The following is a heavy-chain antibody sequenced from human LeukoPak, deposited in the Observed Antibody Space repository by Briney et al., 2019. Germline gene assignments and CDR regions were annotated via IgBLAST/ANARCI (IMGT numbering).Heavy chain of an antibody. Sequence: GGSQRLSCAAPGFIFDNYAIHWVRQAPGKGLEWVSLISRDGSSTFYADSVRGRFTISRDNTRKSLSLQMSSLRSEDTALYYCARESETSGWYDYWGQGTMLTDSP. J-gene: IGHJ4*02. CDR3: ARESETSGWYDY. CDR1: GFIFDNYA. D-gene: IGHD6-19*01. V-gene: IGHV3-43*02. CDR2: ISRDGSST.